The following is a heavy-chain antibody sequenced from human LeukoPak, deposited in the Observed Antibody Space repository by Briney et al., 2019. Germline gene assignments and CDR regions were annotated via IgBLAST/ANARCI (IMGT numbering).Heavy chain of an antibody. CDR2: IRYDGSNK. D-gene: IGHD4-17*01. Sequence: GGSLRLSCAASEFTFNIYDMHWVRQAPGNGLEWVAFIRYDGSNKYHADSVKGRFTISRDNSKNTLYLQMNSLRAEDTAVYYCATGGDRDDYGDYGRFDYWGQGTLVTVSS. J-gene: IGHJ4*02. V-gene: IGHV3-30*02. CDR1: EFTFNIYD. CDR3: ATGGDRDDYGDYGRFDY.